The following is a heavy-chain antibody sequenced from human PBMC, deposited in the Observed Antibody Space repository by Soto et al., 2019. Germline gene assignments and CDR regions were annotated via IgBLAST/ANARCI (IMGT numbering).Heavy chain of an antibody. D-gene: IGHD2-15*01. CDR3: AGELLVVAAVPRVCAFDI. CDR2: IYYGGNT. Sequence: QVQLQESGPGLVKPSQTLSLTCSVSGGSIRSGGYYWSWIRQRPGKGLEWIGYIYYGGNTYYNPSLKSRVTISLDTSKNQFSLRLSSVTAADTAVYFCAGELLVVAAVPRVCAFDIWGQGTMVTVSS. V-gene: IGHV4-31*03. CDR1: GGSIRSGGYY. J-gene: IGHJ3*02.